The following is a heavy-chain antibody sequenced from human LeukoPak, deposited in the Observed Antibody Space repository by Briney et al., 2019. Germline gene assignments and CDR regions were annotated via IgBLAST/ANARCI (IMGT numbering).Heavy chain of an antibody. CDR2: IFSNGVNT. D-gene: IGHD3-9*01. J-gene: IGHJ6*03. CDR1: GFTLGYHR. CDR3: ARHRGSIFAGYMDV. V-gene: IGHV3-33*01. Sequence: HSGGSLCLFCAASGFTLGYHRMHWVRQAPGKGLEWVAIIFSNGVNTYYADSLRGRSTISRDTSKNTLFLEMESLRTEDTAVYYCARHRGSIFAGYMDVWGKGTTVTVSS.